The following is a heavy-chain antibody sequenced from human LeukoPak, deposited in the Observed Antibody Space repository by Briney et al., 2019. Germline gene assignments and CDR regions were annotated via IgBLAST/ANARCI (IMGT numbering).Heavy chain of an antibody. Sequence: PSETLSLTCTVSGGSISSYYWSWIRQPPGKGLEWIGYISYSGNTNYNPSLKSRVTISVDTSKNQFSLKLSSATAADTAVYYCARQGGYIAPLAFWGQGTLVTVSA. CDR2: ISYSGNT. CDR3: ARQGGYIAPLAF. V-gene: IGHV4-59*08. J-gene: IGHJ4*02. D-gene: IGHD6-13*01. CDR1: GGSISSYY.